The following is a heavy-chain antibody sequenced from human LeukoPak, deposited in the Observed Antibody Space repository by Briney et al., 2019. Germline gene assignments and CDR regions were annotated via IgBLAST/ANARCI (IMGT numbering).Heavy chain of an antibody. D-gene: IGHD2-8*01. Sequence: SETLSLTCTVSGGSISSSSYYWGWIRQPPGKGLEWIGSIYYSGRTYYNPSLKSRVTISANTSATQFSLRLSSVTAAATAVYYFARHGVGGAGHDAFDIWGQGTMVTVSS. J-gene: IGHJ3*02. CDR1: GGSISSSSYY. V-gene: IGHV4-39*01. CDR2: IYYSGRT. CDR3: ARHGVGGAGHDAFDI.